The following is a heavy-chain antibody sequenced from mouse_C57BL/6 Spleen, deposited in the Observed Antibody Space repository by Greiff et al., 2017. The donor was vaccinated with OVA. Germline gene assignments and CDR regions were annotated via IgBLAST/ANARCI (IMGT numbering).Heavy chain of an antibody. CDR3: ARGDGDSSGYVEFAC. CDR1: GYAFSSYW. CDR2: IYPGDGDT. V-gene: IGHV1-80*01. Sequence: QVQLKQSGAELVKPGASVKISCKASGYAFSSYWMNWVKQRPGKGLEWIGQIYPGDGDTNYNGKFKGKATLTADKSSSTAYMQLSSLTSEDSAVYFCARGDGDSSGYVEFACWGQGTLVTVSA. J-gene: IGHJ3*01. D-gene: IGHD3-2*02.